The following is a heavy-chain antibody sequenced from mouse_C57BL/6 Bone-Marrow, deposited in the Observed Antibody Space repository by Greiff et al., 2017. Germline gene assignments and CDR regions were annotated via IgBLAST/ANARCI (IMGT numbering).Heavy chain of an antibody. Sequence: QVQLQQSGAELVMPGASVKLSCKASGYTFTSYWTHWVKQRPGQGLEWIGEIDPSDSYTNYNQKFKGKSTLTVDKSSSTAYMQLSSLTSEDSAVYYCARAYYGKGFDYWGQGTTLTVSS. CDR3: ARAYYGKGFDY. D-gene: IGHD1-1*01. CDR1: GYTFTSYW. V-gene: IGHV1-69*01. CDR2: IDPSDSYT. J-gene: IGHJ2*01.